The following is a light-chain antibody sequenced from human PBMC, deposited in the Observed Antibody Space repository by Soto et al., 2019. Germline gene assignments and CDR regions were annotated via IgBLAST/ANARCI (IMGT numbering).Light chain of an antibody. Sequence: ALTQSPGTLSSSPGERATLSWRSSQSVSSNYLAWYQQKPGQAPRLLIYGASSRATGIPDRFSGSGSGTDFTLTIDRLESEDFAVYFCQQYGDLPWTFGQGTKVDIK. V-gene: IGKV3-20*01. CDR2: GAS. CDR1: QSVSSNY. J-gene: IGKJ1*01. CDR3: QQYGDLPWT.